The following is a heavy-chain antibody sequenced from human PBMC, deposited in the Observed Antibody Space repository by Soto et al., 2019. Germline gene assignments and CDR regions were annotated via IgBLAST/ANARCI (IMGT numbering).Heavy chain of an antibody. V-gene: IGHV3-7*01. J-gene: IGHJ4*02. D-gene: IGHD5-18*01. CDR3: ARFIARGYSYYFDY. Sequence: GGSLRLSCAASGFAFSIYWMSWVRQAPGKGLEWVASIRQDGSEQFYVDSVKGRFTISRDSAKNSLYLQMNSLRAEDTAVYYCARFIARGYSYYFDYWGQGTLVTVSS. CDR2: IRQDGSEQ. CDR1: GFAFSIYW.